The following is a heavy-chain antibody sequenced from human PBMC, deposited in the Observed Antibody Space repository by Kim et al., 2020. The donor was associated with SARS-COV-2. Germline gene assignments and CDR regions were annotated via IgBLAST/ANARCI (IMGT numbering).Heavy chain of an antibody. J-gene: IGHJ3*02. CDR2: ISGSGGST. V-gene: IGHV3-23*01. CDR1: GFTFSSYA. Sequence: GGYLRLSCAASGFTFSSYAMSWVRQAPGKGLEWVSAISGSGGSTYYADSVKGRFTISRDNSKNTLYLQMNSLRAEDTAHCSSTSCLRAFDIWGQGTMVTV. D-gene: IGHD2-2*01. CDR3: TSCLRAFDI.